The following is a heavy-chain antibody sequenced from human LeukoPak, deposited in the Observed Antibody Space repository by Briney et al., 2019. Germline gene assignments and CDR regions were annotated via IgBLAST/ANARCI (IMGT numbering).Heavy chain of an antibody. Sequence: GGSLRLSCAASGFTFSSYWMHWVRQAPGKGLVGVSRINDDGRSTSYADSVKGRFTISRDNAKNTLYLQMNSLRAEDTAVYYCAKTSHQTTVTTSGAFDIWGQGTMVTVSS. J-gene: IGHJ3*02. D-gene: IGHD4-17*01. CDR1: GFTFSSYW. V-gene: IGHV3-74*01. CDR3: AKTSHQTTVTTSGAFDI. CDR2: INDDGRST.